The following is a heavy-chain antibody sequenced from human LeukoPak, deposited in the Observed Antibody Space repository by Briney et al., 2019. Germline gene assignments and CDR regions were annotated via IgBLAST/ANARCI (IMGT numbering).Heavy chain of an antibody. D-gene: IGHD6-13*01. V-gene: IGHV1-3*01. CDR1: GYTFTSYV. J-gene: IGHJ3*02. CDR3: ARAYSSSWRAFDI. CDR2: INPGNDNT. Sequence: GASVKVSCKASGYTFTSYVMHWVRQAPGQRLEWMGWINPGNDNTKYSQKFQDRVTITRDTSASTAYMELSSLRSEDTAVYYCARAYSSSWRAFDIWGQGTMVTVSP.